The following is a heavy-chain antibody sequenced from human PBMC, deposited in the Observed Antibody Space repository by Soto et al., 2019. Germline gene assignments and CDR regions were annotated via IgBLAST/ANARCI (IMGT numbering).Heavy chain of an antibody. Sequence: QVQLVQSGAEVKKPGASVKVSCKASGYTFSSYAIHWVRQVPGQRPEWMGWINADNGNTKYSQRFQGRVTFARDTSANTVYMEVRSVRSEDTAVYYCAREVVSGYDLGYWGQGTLVTVSS. J-gene: IGHJ4*02. CDR2: INADNGNT. CDR1: GYTFSSYA. V-gene: IGHV1-3*01. D-gene: IGHD5-12*01. CDR3: AREVVSGYDLGY.